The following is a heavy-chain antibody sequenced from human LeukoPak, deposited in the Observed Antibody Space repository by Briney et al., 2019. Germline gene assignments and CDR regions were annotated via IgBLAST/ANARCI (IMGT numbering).Heavy chain of an antibody. CDR2: IKQDESEK. CDR3: ATYSGVHHKTFDD. CDR1: GFSLSRYW. D-gene: IGHD1-26*01. J-gene: IGHJ4*02. Sequence: GGSLRLSCAASGFSLSRYWMSWVRQAPGEGPDWVANIKQDESEKDYADSVRGRFTISRDNAKNSPYLQMNSLRAEDTALYYCATYSGVHHKTFDDWGQGTLVTVSS. V-gene: IGHV3-7*03.